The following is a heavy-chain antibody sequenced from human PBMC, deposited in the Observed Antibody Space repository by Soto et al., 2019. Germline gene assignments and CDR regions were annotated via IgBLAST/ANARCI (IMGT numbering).Heavy chain of an antibody. V-gene: IGHV4-39*01. Sequence: SETLSLTCPVSGGSVSSGSYYWGWIRQPPGKGLEWIGSIYYSGSTYYNPSLKSRVTISVDTSKNQFSLKLSSVTAADTAVYYCARHLRDFDAFDIWGQGTMVTVSS. CDR3: ARHLRDFDAFDI. J-gene: IGHJ3*02. CDR1: GGSVSSGSYY. D-gene: IGHD3-10*01. CDR2: IYYSGST.